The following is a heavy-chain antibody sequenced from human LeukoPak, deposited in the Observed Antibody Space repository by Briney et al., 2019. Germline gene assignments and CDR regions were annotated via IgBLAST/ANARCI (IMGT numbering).Heavy chain of an antibody. J-gene: IGHJ4*02. Sequence: SQTLSLTCAISGDSVSSNSAAWNWIRQSPSRGLEWLGRTYYRSKWYNDYAVSVKSRITINPDTSRNHFSLQLSSVTAADSALYYCARGDTVGAINFDFWGQGTLVTVSS. V-gene: IGHV6-1*01. CDR1: GDSVSSNSAA. D-gene: IGHD1-26*01. CDR2: TYYRSKWYN. CDR3: ARGDTVGAINFDF.